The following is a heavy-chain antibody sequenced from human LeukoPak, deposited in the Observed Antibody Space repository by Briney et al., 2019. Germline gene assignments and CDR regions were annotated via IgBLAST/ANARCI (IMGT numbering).Heavy chain of an antibody. CDR1: GGSISSGGYS. Sequence: SETLSLTCAVSGGSISSGGYSWSWIRQPPGKGLEWIGYIYHSGSTYYNPSLKSRVTISVDRSKNQFSLKLSSVTAADTAVYYCARSVVTALVDAFDIWGQGTMVTVSS. CDR2: IYHSGST. CDR3: ARSVVTALVDAFDI. J-gene: IGHJ3*02. V-gene: IGHV4-30-2*01. D-gene: IGHD4-23*01.